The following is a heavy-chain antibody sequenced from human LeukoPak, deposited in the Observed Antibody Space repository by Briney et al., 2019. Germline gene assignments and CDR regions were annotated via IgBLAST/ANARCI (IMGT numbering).Heavy chain of an antibody. CDR1: GFTVSSNY. J-gene: IGHJ4*02. V-gene: IGHV3-66*01. CDR2: IYSGGST. CDR3: ARDVQCGGDCYYDY. D-gene: IGHD2-21*01. Sequence: GGSLRLSCAASGFTVSSNYMSWVRQAPGDGLEWVSVIYSGGSTYYARSVKGRFTISRDNSKNTLYLQMNSLRAEDTAVYYCARDVQCGGDCYYDYWGQGTLVTVSS.